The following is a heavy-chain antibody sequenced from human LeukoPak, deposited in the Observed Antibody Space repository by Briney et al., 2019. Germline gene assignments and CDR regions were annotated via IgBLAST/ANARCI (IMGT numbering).Heavy chain of an antibody. V-gene: IGHV4-59*01. Sequence: SETLSLTCTVSGGSISSYYWSWIRQPPGKGLEWIGYIYYSGSTNYNPSLKSRVTISVDTSKNQFSLKLSSVTAADTAVYYCARDHIVAVAGYYYYYGMDVWGQGTTVTVSS. D-gene: IGHD6-19*01. CDR1: GGSISSYY. CDR3: ARDHIVAVAGYYYYYGMDV. CDR2: IYYSGST. J-gene: IGHJ6*02.